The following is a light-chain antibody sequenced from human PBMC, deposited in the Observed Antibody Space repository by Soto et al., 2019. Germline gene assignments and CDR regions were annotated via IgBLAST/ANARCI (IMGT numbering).Light chain of an antibody. Sequence: EIVLTQSPGPLSLSPGERATLSCRASQSVSNNYLAWFQQRPGQAPRLLIYRASTRATGTPARFSGSGSGTEFTLTITSLQSEDFALYYCQQYHNLWTFGQGTKVDIK. CDR2: RAS. V-gene: IGKV3-15*01. CDR3: QQYHNLWT. J-gene: IGKJ1*01. CDR1: QSVSNN.